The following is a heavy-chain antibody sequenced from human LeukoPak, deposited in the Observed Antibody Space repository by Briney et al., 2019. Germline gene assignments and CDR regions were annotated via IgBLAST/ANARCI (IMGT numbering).Heavy chain of an antibody. Sequence: PSETLSLTCAVYGGSFSGYYWSWIRQPPGKGLEWIGEINHSGSTNYNPSLKSRVTISVDTSKNQFSLKLSSVTAADTAVYYCANGGSYYDFWSGYRYFDYWGQGTLVTVSS. J-gene: IGHJ4*02. CDR1: GGSFSGYY. CDR3: ANGGSYYDFWSGYRYFDY. D-gene: IGHD3-3*01. CDR2: INHSGST. V-gene: IGHV4-34*01.